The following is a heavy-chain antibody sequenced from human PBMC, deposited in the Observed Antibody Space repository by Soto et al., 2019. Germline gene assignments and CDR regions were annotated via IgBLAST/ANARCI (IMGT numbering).Heavy chain of an antibody. CDR1: GFTFSNYW. J-gene: IGHJ4*02. V-gene: IGHV3-74*01. CDR3: VRDSHGDY. Sequence: EVQLVESGGGLVQPGGSLRLSCAGSGFTFSNYWMHWVRQAPGKGLEWVSRIDHDGPTDYADSVRGRFTISRDNAENTLYLQMNSRRPDHTAVYYCVRDSHGDYWGQGTLVTVSS. CDR2: IDHDGPT.